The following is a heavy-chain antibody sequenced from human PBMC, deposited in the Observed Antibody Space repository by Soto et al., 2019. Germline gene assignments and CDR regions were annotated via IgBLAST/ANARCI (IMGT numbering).Heavy chain of an antibody. J-gene: IGHJ6*02. V-gene: IGHV4-59*01. CDR3: ARDGGVSSSWAYYYGMDV. Sequence: SETLSLTCTVSGGSISSYYWSWIRQPPGKGLEWIGYIYYSGSTNYNPSLKSRVTISVDTSKNQFSLKLSSVTAADTAVYYCARDGGVSSSWAYYYGMDVWGQGTTVTV. CDR2: IYYSGST. D-gene: IGHD6-13*01. CDR1: GGSISSYY.